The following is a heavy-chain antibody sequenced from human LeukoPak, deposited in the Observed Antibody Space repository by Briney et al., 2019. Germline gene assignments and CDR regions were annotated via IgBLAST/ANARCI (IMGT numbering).Heavy chain of an antibody. CDR2: ISGSGGST. J-gene: IGHJ4*02. CDR1: GFTFSSYA. Sequence: PGGSLRLSCAASGFTFSSYAMSWVRQAPGKGLEWVSAISGSGGSTYYADSVKGRFTISRDNSKNTLYLQMNSLRAEDTAVYYCAKDVWDGSGSYEWSYFDYWGQGTLVTVSS. D-gene: IGHD3-10*01. CDR3: AKDVWDGSGSYEWSYFDY. V-gene: IGHV3-23*01.